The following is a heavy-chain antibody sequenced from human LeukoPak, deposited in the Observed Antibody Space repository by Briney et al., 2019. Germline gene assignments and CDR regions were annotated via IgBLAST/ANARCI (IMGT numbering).Heavy chain of an antibody. CDR1: GGSVSSGLHY. CDR3: ARDSHFCSGISCDLGWFDP. CDR2: IYYRGST. V-gene: IGHV4-61*01. D-gene: IGHD2-2*01. Sequence: SKTLSLTCTVSGGSVSSGLHYWNWIRQPPGKGLEWIGYIYYRGSTDYNPSLKSRVTMSVDTSKNQFSLKLRSVTAADTAVYYCARDSHFCSGISCDLGWFDPWGQGTLVTVSS. J-gene: IGHJ5*02.